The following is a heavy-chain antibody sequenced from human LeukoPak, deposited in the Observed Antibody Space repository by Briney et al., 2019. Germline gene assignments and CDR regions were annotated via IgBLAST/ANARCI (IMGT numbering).Heavy chain of an antibody. V-gene: IGHV4-34*01. D-gene: IGHD1-26*01. Sequence: SETLSLTCAVYGGSFSGYYWSWIRQPPGKGLEWIGEIKHSGSTNYNPSLKSRVTISLDTSKNQFSLNLNSLTAADTAVYYCARDQGSYPYCFDSWGQGTLVTVS. J-gene: IGHJ4*02. CDR3: ARDQGSYPYCFDS. CDR1: GGSFSGYY. CDR2: IKHSGST.